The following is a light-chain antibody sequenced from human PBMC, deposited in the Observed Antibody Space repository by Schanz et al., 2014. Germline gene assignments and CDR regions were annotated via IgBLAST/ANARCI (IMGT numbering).Light chain of an antibody. CDR2: GAS. J-gene: IGKJ3*01. CDR1: QSVSSN. Sequence: ETVMTQSPDTLSVSPGERATLSCRASQSVSSNLAWYQQKPGQAPRLLIYGASTRATGIPARFSGSGSGTEFTLTISSLQSEDVAVYYCQQYNNWPVTFGPGTKVDIK. CDR3: QQYNNWPVT. V-gene: IGKV3-15*01.